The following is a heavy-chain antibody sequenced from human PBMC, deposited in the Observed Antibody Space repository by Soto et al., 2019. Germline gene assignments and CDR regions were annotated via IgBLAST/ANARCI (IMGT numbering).Heavy chain of an antibody. CDR2: IYYSGST. CDR3: ARVAPFSGYDYAFDI. CDR1: GGSISSYY. J-gene: IGHJ3*02. Sequence: SETLSLTCTVSGGSISSYYWSWIRQPPGKGLEWIGYIYYSGSTNYNPSLKSRVTISVDTSKNQFSLKLSSVTAADTAVYYCARVAPFSGYDYAFDIWGQGTMVTVSS. D-gene: IGHD5-12*01. V-gene: IGHV4-59*01.